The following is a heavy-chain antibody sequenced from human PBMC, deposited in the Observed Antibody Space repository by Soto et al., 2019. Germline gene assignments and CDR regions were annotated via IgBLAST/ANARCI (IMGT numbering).Heavy chain of an antibody. CDR2: IKSKTDGGTT. Sequence: PGGSLRLSCAASGFTFSNAWMNWVRQAPGKGLEWVGRIKSKTDGGTTDYAAPVKGRFTISRDDSKNTLYLQMNSLKTEDTAVYYCTTDHQTPYYYDSSGPILRGLDYWGQGTLVTVSS. J-gene: IGHJ4*02. CDR1: GFTFSNAW. D-gene: IGHD3-22*01. V-gene: IGHV3-15*07. CDR3: TTDHQTPYYYDSSGPILRGLDY.